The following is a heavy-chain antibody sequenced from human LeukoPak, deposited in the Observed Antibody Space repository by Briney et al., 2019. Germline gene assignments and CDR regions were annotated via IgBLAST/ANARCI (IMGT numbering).Heavy chain of an antibody. CDR3: AKDKRDRSWTYGMDV. CDR2: ITWNSDKI. CDR1: GFSFDGYA. V-gene: IGHV3-9*01. Sequence: GGSLRLSCAASGFSFDGYAMHWVRQAPGKGLEGVSGITWNSDKIVYGDSVKGRFTVSRDNARNYLYLQMDSLRADDTALYYCAKDKRDRSWTYGMDVWGQGTPVTVSS. D-gene: IGHD6-13*01. J-gene: IGHJ6*02.